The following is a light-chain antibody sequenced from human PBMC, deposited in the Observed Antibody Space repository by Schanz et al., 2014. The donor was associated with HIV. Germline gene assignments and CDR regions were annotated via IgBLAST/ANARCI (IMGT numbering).Light chain of an antibody. Sequence: SYELTQPPSVSVSPGQTARITCSGDALPKQYAFWYQQKPGQAPVMLIYKDTERPSGIPERFSGSSSGTTVTLTISGVQAEDEADYYCQSADSSGRYLLFGGGTKVTVL. V-gene: IGLV3-25*03. J-gene: IGLJ2*01. CDR1: ALPKQY. CDR3: QSADSSGRYLL. CDR2: KDT.